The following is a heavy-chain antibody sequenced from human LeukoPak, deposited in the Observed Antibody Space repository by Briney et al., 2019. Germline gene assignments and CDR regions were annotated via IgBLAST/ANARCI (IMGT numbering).Heavy chain of an antibody. CDR3: ARDLITTTVTNCEY. V-gene: IGHV3-23*01. CDR1: GFTFNNYA. D-gene: IGHD4-11*01. J-gene: IGHJ4*02. Sequence: PGGALRLSCAASGFTFNNYAMSWVRQAPGKGLEWVSDISGSCGNTYYAASVKGRFTISRDNFKNTLYLQMNSLGAQDTAVYFFARDLITTTVTNCEYWGQGTLVTVSS. CDR2: ISGSCGNT.